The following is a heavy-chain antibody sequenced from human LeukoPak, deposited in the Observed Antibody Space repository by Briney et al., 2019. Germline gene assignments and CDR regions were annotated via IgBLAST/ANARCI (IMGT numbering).Heavy chain of an antibody. CDR3: ARHPSYYDRIDY. D-gene: IGHD3-22*01. CDR2: IFYSGST. Sequence: SETLSLTCTVSGGSISSSSYYWGWIRQPPGKGLEWIGYIFYSGSTYYDPSLKSRVTISIDTSKNQFSLKLSSVTAADTAVYYCARHPSYYDRIDYWGQGTLVTVSS. V-gene: IGHV4-39*01. CDR1: GGSISSSSYY. J-gene: IGHJ4*02.